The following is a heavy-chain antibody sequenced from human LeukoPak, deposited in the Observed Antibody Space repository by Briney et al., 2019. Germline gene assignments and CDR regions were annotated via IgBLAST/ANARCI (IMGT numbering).Heavy chain of an antibody. D-gene: IGHD5-18*01. V-gene: IGHV1-2*06. J-gene: IGHJ4*02. CDR3: ATSSEGGYSYGSDIDY. Sequence: ASVKVSCKASGYTFTAYYMYWARQAPGQGLECMGRINPNSGGTNYAQKFQGRVTMTRDTSISTAYMELSRLRSDDTAAYYCATSSEGGYSYGSDIDYWGQGTLVTVSS. CDR1: GYTFTAYY. CDR2: INPNSGGT.